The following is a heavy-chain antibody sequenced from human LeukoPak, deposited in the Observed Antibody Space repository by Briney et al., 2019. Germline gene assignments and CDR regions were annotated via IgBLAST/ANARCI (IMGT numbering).Heavy chain of an antibody. CDR1: GLTFSGYS. J-gene: IGHJ4*02. D-gene: IGHD2-15*01. V-gene: IGHV3-30*04. CDR3: AKALSEEYCSGGSCYEMFDY. CDR2: ISYDGRND. Sequence: GGSLRLSCAASGLTFSGYSMHWVRQAPGKGLEWVAYISYDGRNDYHADSVKGRFTISRDNSKNTLYLQMNSLRAEDTAVYYCAKALSEEYCSGGSCYEMFDYWGQGTLVTVSS.